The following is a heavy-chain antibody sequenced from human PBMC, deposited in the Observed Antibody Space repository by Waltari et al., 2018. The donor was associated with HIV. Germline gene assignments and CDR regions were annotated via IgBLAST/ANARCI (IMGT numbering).Heavy chain of an antibody. D-gene: IGHD6-13*01. V-gene: IGHV4-61*02. J-gene: IGHJ4*02. CDR2: IYTSGST. Sequence: QVQLQESGPGLVKPSQTLSLTCTVSGGSISSGSYYWSWIRQPAGKGLEWIGRIYTSGSTNYNPSLKSRVTISVDTSKNQFSLKLSSVTAADTAVYYCARDLGSSWPYFDYWGQGTLVTVSS. CDR3: ARDLGSSWPYFDY. CDR1: GGSISSGSYY.